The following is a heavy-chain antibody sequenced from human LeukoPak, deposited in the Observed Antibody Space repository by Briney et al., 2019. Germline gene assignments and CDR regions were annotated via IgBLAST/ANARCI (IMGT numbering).Heavy chain of an antibody. Sequence: GGSLRLSCEGSAFIFSGHWMNWVRQTPGKGLEWVASIKEDGSERQYVDSVKGRFSISRDNSKNTIYLQMDSLRAEDTAIYYCARDYWWNYDYWGQGTPVTVSS. V-gene: IGHV3-7*01. CDR3: ARDYWWNYDY. CDR1: AFIFSGHW. D-gene: IGHD1-7*01. CDR2: IKEDGSER. J-gene: IGHJ4*02.